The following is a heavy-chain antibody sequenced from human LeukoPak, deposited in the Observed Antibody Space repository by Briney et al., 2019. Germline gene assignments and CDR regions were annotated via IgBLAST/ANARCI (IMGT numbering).Heavy chain of an antibody. Sequence: GGSLRLSCAASGFTFSSFEMSWVRQAPGKGLEWISYISSSGDTIYYADSVKGRFTISRDNDKNSLYLQMSSLRAEDPAVYYCARELAATNYCGGHYSGDYWGQGTLVTVSS. D-gene: IGHD2-21*01. V-gene: IGHV3-48*03. CDR2: ISSSGDTI. J-gene: IGHJ4*02. CDR1: GFTFSSFE. CDR3: ARELAATNYCGGHYSGDY.